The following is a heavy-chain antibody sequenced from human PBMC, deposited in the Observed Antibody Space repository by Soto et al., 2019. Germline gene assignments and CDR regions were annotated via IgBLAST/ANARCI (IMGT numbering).Heavy chain of an antibody. CDR3: ARALTTRVRRYSGYVDY. CDR2: IIPICGTA. Sequence: SVKVSCNASAGTISSYASSGVGHDTGQGLEWMGGIIPICGTANYAQKFQGRVTITADESTRTAYMELSSLRSEDTAVYYCARALTTRVRRYSGYVDYWGQGTLVTVSS. V-gene: IGHV1-69*13. J-gene: IGHJ4*02. CDR1: AGTISSYA. D-gene: IGHD5-12*01.